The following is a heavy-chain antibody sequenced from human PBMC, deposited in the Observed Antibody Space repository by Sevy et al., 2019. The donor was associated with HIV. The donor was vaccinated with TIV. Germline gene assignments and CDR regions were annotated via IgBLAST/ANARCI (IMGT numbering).Heavy chain of an antibody. V-gene: IGHV1-18*01. CDR2: ISAYNGNT. CDR3: ARVNYYYDTSGNGAFDI. Sequence: VSVKVSCKASGYTFTSYGITWVRQAPGQGLEWMGWISAYNGNTNYAQKLQGRVTMTTDTSTSTAYMELRSLRSDDTAVYYCARVNYYYDTSGNGAFDIWGQGTMVTVSS. D-gene: IGHD3-22*01. CDR1: GYTFTSYG. J-gene: IGHJ3*02.